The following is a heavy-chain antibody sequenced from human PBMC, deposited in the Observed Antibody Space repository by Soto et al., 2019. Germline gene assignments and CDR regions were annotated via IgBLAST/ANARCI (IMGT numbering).Heavy chain of an antibody. CDR2: ISYDGSNK. V-gene: IGHV3-30-3*01. J-gene: IGHJ6*02. CDR3: AREYDFWSGSTNYYYYGMDV. CDR1: GFTFSSYA. Sequence: GGSLRLSCAASGFTFSSYAMHWVRQAPGKGLEWVAVISYDGSNKYYADSVKGRFTISRDNSKNTLYLQMNSLRAEDTAVYYCAREYDFWSGSTNYYYYGMDVWGQGTTVTVSS. D-gene: IGHD3-3*01.